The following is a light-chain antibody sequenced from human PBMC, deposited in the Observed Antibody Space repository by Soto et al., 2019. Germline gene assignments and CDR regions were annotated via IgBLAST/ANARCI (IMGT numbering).Light chain of an antibody. V-gene: IGKV3-11*01. J-gene: IGKJ4*01. CDR2: DAS. Sequence: EIVLTQSPATLSLSPGERATLSCRASQSVSSYLAWYQQKPGQAPRLLIYDASNRATGIPARFSGSGSGTDFTLTISSLEPEDFAVYYCQQRSNWPLLTFGGGTKVALK. CDR3: QQRSNWPLLT. CDR1: QSVSSY.